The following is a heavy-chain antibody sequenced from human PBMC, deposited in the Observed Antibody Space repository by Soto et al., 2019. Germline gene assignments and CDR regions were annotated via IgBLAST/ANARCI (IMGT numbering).Heavy chain of an antibody. CDR2: IYRTGST. CDR3: ASRDPGTSVDY. D-gene: IGHD1-7*01. V-gene: IGHV4-4*02. Sequence: PSETLSLTCAVSGGSFTSNNWWTWVRQPPGQGLEWIGEIYRTGSTNYNPSLRSRVTISLDKSENQFSLKVTSLTAADTAVYYCASRDPGTSVDYWGQGTLVTVSS. J-gene: IGHJ4*02. CDR1: GGSFTSNNW.